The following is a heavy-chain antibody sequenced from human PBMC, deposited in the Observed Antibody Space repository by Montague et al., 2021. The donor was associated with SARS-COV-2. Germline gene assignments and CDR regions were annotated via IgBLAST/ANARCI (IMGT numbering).Heavy chain of an antibody. CDR1: GGSISSYY. CDR3: ARGTGLPPRASYGMDV. CDR2: IYYSGST. J-gene: IGHJ6*02. Sequence: SETLSLTCTVSGGSISSYYWSWIRQPPGKGLEWIGYIYYSGSTNYNPSLKSRVTISVDTSKNQFSLKLSSVTAADTAVYYCARGTGLPPRASYGMDVWGQGTTVTVSS. V-gene: IGHV4-59*01. D-gene: IGHD3/OR15-3a*01.